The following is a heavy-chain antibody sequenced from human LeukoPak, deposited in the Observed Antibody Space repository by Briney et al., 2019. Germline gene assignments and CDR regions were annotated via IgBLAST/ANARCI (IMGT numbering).Heavy chain of an antibody. Sequence: ASVKVSCKASGGTFSSYAISWVRQAPGQGLEWMGGIIPIFGTANYAQKFQGRVTITTDESTSTAYMELSSLRSEDTAVYYCARDPEGLAAADSDAFDIWGQGQWSPSLQ. D-gene: IGHD6-13*01. J-gene: IGHJ3*02. CDR2: IIPIFGTA. V-gene: IGHV1-69*05. CDR3: ARDPEGLAAADSDAFDI. CDR1: GGTFSSYA.